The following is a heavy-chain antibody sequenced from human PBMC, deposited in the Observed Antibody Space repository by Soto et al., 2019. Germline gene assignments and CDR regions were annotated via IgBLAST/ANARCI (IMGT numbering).Heavy chain of an antibody. CDR3: ARRYRSGFDY. J-gene: IGHJ4*02. CDR2: IYYSGST. D-gene: IGHD6-19*01. V-gene: IGHV4-31*03. CDR1: GGSISSGGYY. Sequence: ASETLSLTCTVSGGSISSGGYYWSWIRQHPGKGLEWIGYIYYSGSTYYNPSLKSRVTISVDTSKNQFSLKLSSVTAADTAVYYCARRYRSGFDYWGQGTPVTVSS.